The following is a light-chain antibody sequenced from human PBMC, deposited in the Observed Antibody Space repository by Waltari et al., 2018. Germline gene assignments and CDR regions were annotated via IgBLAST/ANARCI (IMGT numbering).Light chain of an antibody. CDR1: QNVNSN. CDR3: QQHNDWPPWT. Sequence: EIIMTQSPATLSLSPGERATLSCRASQNVNSNLAWYQQKPGQAPRLLIYGASIMATGIPARFSGSGSGTQFTLTINSLQSEDSAVYFCQQHNDWPPWTFGQGTKVELK. CDR2: GAS. V-gene: IGKV3-15*01. J-gene: IGKJ1*01.